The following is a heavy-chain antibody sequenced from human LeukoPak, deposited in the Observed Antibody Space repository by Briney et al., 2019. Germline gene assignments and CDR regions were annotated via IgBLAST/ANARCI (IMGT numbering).Heavy chain of an antibody. CDR3: ARVIRATGFEVGD. Sequence: SETLSLTCTVSGGSISSSSYYWGWIRQPPGKGLEWIGSIYYSGSTYYNPSLKSRVTISVDTSKNQSSLKLRSVTAADTAVYYCARVIRATGFEVGDWGQGTLVTVSS. CDR2: IYYSGST. V-gene: IGHV4-39*07. D-gene: IGHD3-10*01. J-gene: IGHJ4*02. CDR1: GGSISSSSYY.